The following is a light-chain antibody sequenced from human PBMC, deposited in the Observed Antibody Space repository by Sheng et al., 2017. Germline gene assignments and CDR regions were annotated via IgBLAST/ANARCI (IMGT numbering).Light chain of an antibody. V-gene: IGKV3-15*01. Sequence: EIVLTQSPATLSVSPGERATLSCRASQSVSSNLAWYQQKPGQAPRLLIYGASTRATGIPARFSGSGSGTEFTLTISSLQSEDFVVYYCQQYYSSPYTFGQGTKLEIK. CDR3: QQYYSSPYT. CDR2: GAS. J-gene: IGKJ2*01. CDR1: QSVSSN.